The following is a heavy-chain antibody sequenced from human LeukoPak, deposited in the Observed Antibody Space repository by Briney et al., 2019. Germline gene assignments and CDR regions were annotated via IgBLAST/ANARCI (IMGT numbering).Heavy chain of an antibody. CDR1: GFTFSTYA. CDR2: ISVCGGSS. V-gene: IGHV3-23*01. J-gene: IGHJ3*02. D-gene: IGHD2-2*01. CDR3: AKGHTSYWLKDAFDI. Sequence: GGSLRLSCAASGFTFSTYAMICVRHAQGKGLVGVIDISVCGGSSYYEDSVKGRFTISRDNSKNALNLQMNSLRAEDTAVYYCAKGHTSYWLKDAFDIWGQGTMVTVSS.